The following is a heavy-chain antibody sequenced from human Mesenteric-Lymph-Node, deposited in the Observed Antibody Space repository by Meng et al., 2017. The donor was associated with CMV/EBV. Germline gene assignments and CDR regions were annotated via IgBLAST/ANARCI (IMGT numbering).Heavy chain of an antibody. Sequence: SETLSLTCAVSGGSISSSNWWSWVRQPPGKGLEWIGEIYHSGSTNYNPSLKSRVTISVDTSKNQFSLKLSSVTAADTAVYYCARVGGGYTYYYYGMDVWGQGTTVTVSS. V-gene: IGHV4-4*02. J-gene: IGHJ6*02. CDR1: GGSISSSNW. CDR2: IYHSGST. D-gene: IGHD3-22*01. CDR3: ARVGGGYTYYYYGMDV.